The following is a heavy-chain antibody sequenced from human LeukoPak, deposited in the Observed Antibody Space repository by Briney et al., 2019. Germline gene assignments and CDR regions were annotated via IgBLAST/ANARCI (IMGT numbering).Heavy chain of an antibody. CDR3: ARAGVITAADY. J-gene: IGHJ4*02. CDR2: MNPSGGST. D-gene: IGHD3-16*02. V-gene: IGHV1-46*01. CDR1: GYTFTSYY. Sequence: ASVKVSCKASGYTFTSYYIHLVRQAPGQGLEWMAIMNPSGGSTSSAQKFQGRVTMTRDTSTSTVYMELSGLRSEDTAVYYCARAGVITAADYWGQGTLVTVSS.